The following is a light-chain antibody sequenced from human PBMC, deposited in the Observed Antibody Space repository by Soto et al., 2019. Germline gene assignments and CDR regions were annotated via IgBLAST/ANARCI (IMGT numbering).Light chain of an antibody. CDR2: AAS. Sequence: ILMTQSASSLSASVDDRVIIACRASQGVXNHLNWYQQKPGQAPKVLXVAASSLQTGVPSRLSGSGSGTEFTLPISSLQPEDFATYSCQQYNSYSRTFGQGTKVDIK. J-gene: IGKJ2*01. CDR3: QQYNSYSRT. V-gene: IGKV1-17*01. CDR1: QGVXNH.